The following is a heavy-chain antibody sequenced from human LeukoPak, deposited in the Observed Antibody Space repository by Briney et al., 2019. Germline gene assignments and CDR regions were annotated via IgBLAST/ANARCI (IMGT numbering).Heavy chain of an antibody. CDR3: AMWIQVWKFDY. CDR1: GFTFSSYG. CDR2: IWYDGSNK. Sequence: PGRSLRLSCAASGFTFSSYGMHWVRQAPGKGLEWVAVIWYDGSNKYYADSVKGRFTISSDNSKNTLYLQMNSLRAEDTAVYYCAMWIQVWKFDYWGQGTLVTVSS. V-gene: IGHV3-33*01. J-gene: IGHJ4*02. D-gene: IGHD5-18*01.